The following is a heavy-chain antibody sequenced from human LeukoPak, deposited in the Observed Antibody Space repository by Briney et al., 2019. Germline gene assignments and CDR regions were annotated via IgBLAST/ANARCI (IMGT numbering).Heavy chain of an antibody. CDR3: ARPINYYGSGSYSFDY. J-gene: IGHJ4*02. CDR1: GFTFSSYS. V-gene: IGHV3-21*01. D-gene: IGHD3-10*01. CDR2: ISSSGSYI. Sequence: GGSLRLSCAASGFTFSSYSMNWVRQAPGKGLEWVSSISSSGSYIYYADSVKGRFTISRDNAKNSLYLQMNSLRAEDTAVYYCARPINYYGSGSYSFDYWGQGTLVTVSS.